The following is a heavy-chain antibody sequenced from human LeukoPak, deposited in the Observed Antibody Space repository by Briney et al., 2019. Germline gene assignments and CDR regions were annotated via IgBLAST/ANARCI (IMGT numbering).Heavy chain of an antibody. V-gene: IGHV4-39*01. CDR3: ARHDGRGGSTVGAFDS. CDR1: GDSISSTSHH. J-gene: IGHJ4*02. Sequence: SETLSLTCAVSGDSISSTSHHWGWIRQSPGTGLEWIGSIYNGRTTYYNPSLNSRVTISVLTSKNQFSLQLNSVTAADTAVYYCARHDGRGGSTVGAFDSWGQGSLVAVSS. D-gene: IGHD1-26*01. CDR2: IYNGRTT.